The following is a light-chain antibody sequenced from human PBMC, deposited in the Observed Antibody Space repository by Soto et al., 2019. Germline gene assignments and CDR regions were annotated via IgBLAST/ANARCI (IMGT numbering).Light chain of an antibody. V-gene: IGKV3-20*01. CDR1: QSISSSF. J-gene: IGKJ1*01. Sequence: EIVLTQSPGTLSLSPVERATLSCRASQSISSSFLAWYQQRPGQSPRLIIYGASSRATGVPDRFSGSGSGTDFTLTISRLDLEDSAFYYCQQYVTSSWTFGQGTKVDIK. CDR2: GAS. CDR3: QQYVTSSWT.